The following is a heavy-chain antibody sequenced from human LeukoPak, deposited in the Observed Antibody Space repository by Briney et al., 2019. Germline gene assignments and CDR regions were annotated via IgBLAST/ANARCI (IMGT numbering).Heavy chain of an antibody. V-gene: IGHV1-2*02. CDR3: ARVPRYYGKGTFDY. CDR2: INPNSGGT. CDR1: GYTFTGYY. Sequence: ASVKVSCKASGYTFTGYYMHWVRQAPGQGLEWMGWINPNSGGTHYAQKLQGRVTMTRDTSISTAYMELSRLRSDDTAVYYCARVPRYYGKGTFDYWGQGTLVTVSS. J-gene: IGHJ4*02. D-gene: IGHD3-10*01.